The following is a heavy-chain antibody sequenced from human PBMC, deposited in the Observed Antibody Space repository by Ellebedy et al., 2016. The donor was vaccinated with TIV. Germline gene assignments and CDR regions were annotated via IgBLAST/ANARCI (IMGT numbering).Heavy chain of an antibody. J-gene: IGHJ4*02. CDR2: IVGSGA. V-gene: IGHV3-23*01. Sequence: PGGSLRLSCTASGFTFSNYAMSWVRQAPGKGLEWVSGIVGSGAQKYADSVKGRFTISRDNSKRTVDLQMNSLRAEDTAVYFCAKDRTAGDGYWVFDSWGQGTLVTVSS. CDR3: AKDRTAGDGYWVFDS. D-gene: IGHD5-18*01. CDR1: GFTFSNYA.